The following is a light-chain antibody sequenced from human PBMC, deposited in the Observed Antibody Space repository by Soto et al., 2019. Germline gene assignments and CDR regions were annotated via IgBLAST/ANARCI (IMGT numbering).Light chain of an antibody. Sequence: DIQMTQSPSTLSASVGDRVTITCRASQSTSSWLAWYQQKPGKAPKLLIYDASSLESGVPSRFSGSGSGTEFTLTISSPQPDDFATYYCQQYNSYSPYTFGQGTKLEIK. V-gene: IGKV1-5*01. CDR3: QQYNSYSPYT. CDR2: DAS. J-gene: IGKJ2*01. CDR1: QSTSSW.